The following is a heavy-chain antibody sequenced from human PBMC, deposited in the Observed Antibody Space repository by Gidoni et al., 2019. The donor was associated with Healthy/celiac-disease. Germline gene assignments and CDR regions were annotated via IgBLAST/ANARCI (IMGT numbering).Heavy chain of an antibody. Sequence: EVQLVESGGGLVQPGGSLRLSCAASGFTFSSYALHWVRQAPGKGLEYVSAISSNGGSTYYANSVKGRFTISRDNSKNTLYLQMGSLRAEDMAVYYCARGEPQQLAPSDYYGMDVWGQGTTVTVSS. J-gene: IGHJ6*02. CDR3: ARGEPQQLAPSDYYGMDV. V-gene: IGHV3-64*01. CDR2: ISSNGGST. CDR1: GFTFSSYA. D-gene: IGHD6-6*01.